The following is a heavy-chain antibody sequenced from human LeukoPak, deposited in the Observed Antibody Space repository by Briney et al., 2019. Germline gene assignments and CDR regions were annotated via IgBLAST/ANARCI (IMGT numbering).Heavy chain of an antibody. CDR1: GGTFSSYA. CDR2: SIPILGIA. CDR3: ATYSSSWYGPGDAFDI. D-gene: IGHD6-13*01. J-gene: IGHJ3*02. V-gene: IGHV1-69*04. Sequence: GASVKVSCKASGGTFSSYAISWVRQAPGQGLEWMGRSIPILGIANYAQKFQGRVTITADKSTSTAYMELSSLRSEDTAVYYCATYSSSWYGPGDAFDIWGQGTMVTVSS.